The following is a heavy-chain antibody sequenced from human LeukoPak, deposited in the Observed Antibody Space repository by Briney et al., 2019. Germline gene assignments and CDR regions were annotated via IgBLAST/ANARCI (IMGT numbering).Heavy chain of an antibody. V-gene: IGHV3-48*01. CDR1: GFIFTSYS. D-gene: IGHD3-22*01. CDR3: ARGFHRYNDDIGAYSVY. J-gene: IGHJ4*02. Sequence: GGSLRLSCAASGFIFTSYSMNWVRKAPGKGLEWISYISSSSSTIYYADSVRGRFTISRDNAKNSLYLQMNSLRAEDTAVYYCARGFHRYNDDIGAYSVYWGQGTLVTVS. CDR2: ISSSSSTI.